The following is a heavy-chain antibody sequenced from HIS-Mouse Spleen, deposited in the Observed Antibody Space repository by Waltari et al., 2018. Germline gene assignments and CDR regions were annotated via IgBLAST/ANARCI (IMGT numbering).Heavy chain of an antibody. Sequence: QVQLQQWGAGLLKPSETRSLTCPVHGWSFSGYYWSWIRQPPGKGLGWIGEINHSGSTNYNPSLKSRVTISVDTSKNQFSLKLSSVTAADTAVYYCAGYNWNYGTDYWGQGTLVTVSS. CDR2: INHSGST. CDR3: AGYNWNYGTDY. J-gene: IGHJ4*02. V-gene: IGHV4-34*01. D-gene: IGHD1-7*01. CDR1: GWSFSGYY.